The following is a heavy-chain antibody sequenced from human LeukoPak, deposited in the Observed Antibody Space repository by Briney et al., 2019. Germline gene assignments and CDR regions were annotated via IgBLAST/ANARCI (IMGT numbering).Heavy chain of an antibody. V-gene: IGHV3-48*01. CDR2: ISSSSSTI. J-gene: IGHJ5*02. Sequence: GGSLRLSCAASGFTFSSYSMNWVRQAPGKGLEWVSSISSSSSTIYYADSVKGRFTISRDNAKNSLYLQMNSLRAEDTAVYYCARSSYSYGFNWFDPWGQGTLVTVSS. CDR3: ARSSYSYGFNWFDP. D-gene: IGHD5-18*01. CDR1: GFTFSSYS.